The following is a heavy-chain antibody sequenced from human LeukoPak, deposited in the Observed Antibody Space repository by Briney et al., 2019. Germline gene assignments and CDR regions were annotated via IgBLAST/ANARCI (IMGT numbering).Heavy chain of an antibody. V-gene: IGHV1-46*01. CDR2: INPSGGST. CDR1: GYTFTSYY. D-gene: IGHD3-9*01. CDR3: ARERRYFDWLLSPRGYLQH. J-gene: IGHJ1*01. Sequence: ASVKVSCKASGYTFTSYYMHWVRQAPGQGLEWMGIINPSGGSTSYAQKFQGRVTMTRDTSTSTVYMELSSLRSEDTAVYYCARERRYFDWLLSPRGYLQHWGQGTLVTVSS.